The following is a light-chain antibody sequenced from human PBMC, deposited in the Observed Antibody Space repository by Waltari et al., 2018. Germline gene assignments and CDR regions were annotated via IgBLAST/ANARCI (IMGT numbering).Light chain of an antibody. V-gene: IGKV4-1*01. CDR1: QSLLYTANNKNY. CDR3: LQYLHTPRT. Sequence: DVVMTQSPDSLAVSLGERATINCKSLQSLLYTANNKNYLAWYQQKPGQPPKILIYWASIRESGVPDRFSGSGSGTDFTLTISGLQAEDVASYFCLQYLHTPRTFGQGTKVEIK. CDR2: WAS. J-gene: IGKJ1*01.